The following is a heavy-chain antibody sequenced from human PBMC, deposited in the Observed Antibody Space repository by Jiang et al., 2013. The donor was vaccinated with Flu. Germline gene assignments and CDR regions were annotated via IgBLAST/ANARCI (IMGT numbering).Heavy chain of an antibody. D-gene: IGHD1-26*01. CDR1: TELS. Sequence: TELSMHWVRQAPGKGLEWMGGFDPEDGETIYAQKFQGRVTMTEDTSTDTAYMELSSLRSEDTAVYYCALVDLLDFDYWGQGTLVTVSS. CDR3: ALVDLLDFDY. CDR2: FDPEDGET. J-gene: IGHJ4*02. V-gene: IGHV1-24*01.